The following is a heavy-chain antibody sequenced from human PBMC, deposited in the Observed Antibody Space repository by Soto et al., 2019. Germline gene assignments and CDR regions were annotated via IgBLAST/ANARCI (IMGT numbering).Heavy chain of an antibody. V-gene: IGHV4-59*11. CDR1: GASIINHY. D-gene: IGHD4-17*01. Sequence: QVRLEESGPGLVKPSETLSLTCNVSGASIINHYWSWIRQPPGKAMEWVAFVHYSGTTNYKPSLESPVLTSRATAKVHFALKVTSVTSXXXXVXXXSINSDYGSSFDLCGRGNL. CDR3: SINSDYGSSFDL. J-gene: IGHJ2*01. CDR2: VHYSGTT.